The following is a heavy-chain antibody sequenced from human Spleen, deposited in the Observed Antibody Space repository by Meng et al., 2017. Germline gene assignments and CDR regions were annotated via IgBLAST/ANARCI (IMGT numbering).Heavy chain of an antibody. CDR2: IGHSGFT. CDR3: ARGSPRTVTLDS. J-gene: IGHJ4*02. D-gene: IGHD4-17*01. CDR1: GGSIRSSGYY. V-gene: IGHV4-39*01. Sequence: QPRSQGAGPGLGKPSEALSLPCRVPGGSIRSSGYYWGWIRQPPGKGLEWIGSIGHSGFTHYTPSLKSRVTVSIDTSKSQFSLKLTSVTAEDTAVYFCARGSPRTVTLDSWGQGTLVTVSS.